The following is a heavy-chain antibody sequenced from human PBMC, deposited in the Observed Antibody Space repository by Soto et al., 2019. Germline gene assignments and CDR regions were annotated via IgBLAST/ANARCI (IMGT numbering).Heavy chain of an antibody. V-gene: IGHV4-59*01. J-gene: IGHJ3*02. D-gene: IGHD2-2*02. Sequence: QVQLQESGPGLVKPSETLSLTCSVSGGSIRGYYWTSIRQPPGKGLEWIGYFHYSRSTNYSPSLKSRVPISVDTSKNQFSLNLSPLTAADTAVYYCARTYTDAFDIWGQGTMVTVSS. CDR3: ARTYTDAFDI. CDR1: GGSIRGYY. CDR2: FHYSRST.